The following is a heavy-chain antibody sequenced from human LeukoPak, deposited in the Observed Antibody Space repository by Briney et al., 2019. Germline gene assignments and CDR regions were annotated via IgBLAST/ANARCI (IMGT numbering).Heavy chain of an antibody. D-gene: IGHD1-26*01. V-gene: IGHV3-23*01. Sequence: GGSLRLSCAVSGFTFSSYVMSWVRQAPGKGLEWVSGINGGGGTYYADYVKGRFTISRDNSKNTLYLQMNSLTADDTAVYYCEAHLYSGNLPDYGGQGTLVTVSS. J-gene: IGHJ4*02. CDR3: EAHLYSGNLPDY. CDR2: INGGGGT. CDR1: GFTFSSYV.